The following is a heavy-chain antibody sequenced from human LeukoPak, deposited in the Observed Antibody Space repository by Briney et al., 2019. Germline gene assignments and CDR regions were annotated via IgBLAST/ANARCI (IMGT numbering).Heavy chain of an antibody. D-gene: IGHD3/OR15-3a*01. CDR1: GGSFSGYY. CDR3: ARGLIFGYYYDY. Sequence: SETLSLTCAVYGGSFSGYYWSWIRQPPGKGLEWIGEINHSGSTNYNPSLKSRVTISVDTSKNQFSLKLSSVTAADTAVYYCARGLIFGYYYDYWGQGTLVTVSS. J-gene: IGHJ4*02. V-gene: IGHV4-34*01. CDR2: INHSGST.